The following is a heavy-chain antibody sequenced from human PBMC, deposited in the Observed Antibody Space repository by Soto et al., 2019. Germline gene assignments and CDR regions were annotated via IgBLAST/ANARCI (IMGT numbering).Heavy chain of an antibody. CDR2: IRATVDST. CDR1: GFTFRLYA. V-gene: IGHV3-23*01. Sequence: GGSLRLSCAASGFTFRLYAMTWVRQAPGKGLEWVSTIRATVDSTYYADSVRGRLTISRDNSMNTVFLHMNSLRAEDTAIYYCARGGYTSPFDSWGLGTLVTVSS. J-gene: IGHJ4*02. D-gene: IGHD2-2*02. CDR3: ARGGYTSPFDS.